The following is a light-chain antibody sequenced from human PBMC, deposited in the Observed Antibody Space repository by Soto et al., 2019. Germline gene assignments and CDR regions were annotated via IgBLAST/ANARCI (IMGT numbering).Light chain of an antibody. Sequence: EIVLTQSPATLSLSPGERATLSCRASQSVSSYLAWYQQTPGQAPRLLIYAAANRAAGIPARFSGSGSGTDFTLTIGSLEAEDFAVYYCQQRSNWKMYTFGQGTKLEIK. CDR3: QQRSNWKMYT. CDR1: QSVSSY. V-gene: IGKV3-11*01. J-gene: IGKJ2*01. CDR2: AAA.